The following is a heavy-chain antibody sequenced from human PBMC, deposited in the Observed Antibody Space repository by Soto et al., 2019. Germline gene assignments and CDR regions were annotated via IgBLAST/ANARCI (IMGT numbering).Heavy chain of an antibody. CDR1: GYTFTSYD. D-gene: IGHD3-9*01. CDR3: ARVNRYFDWLSYGMDV. V-gene: IGHV1-8*01. Sequence: GASVKVSCKASGYTFTSYDINWVRQATGQGLEWMGWMNPNSGNTGYAQKFQGRVTMTRNTSISTAYMELSSLRSEDTAVYYCARVNRYFDWLSYGMDVWGQGTTVTVSS. J-gene: IGHJ6*02. CDR2: MNPNSGNT.